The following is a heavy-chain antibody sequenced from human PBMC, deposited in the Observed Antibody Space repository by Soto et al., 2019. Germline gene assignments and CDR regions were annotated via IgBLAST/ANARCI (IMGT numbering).Heavy chain of an antibody. V-gene: IGHV1-69*13. CDR2: IIPIFGTA. Sequence: GASVKVSCKASGGTFSSYAISWVRQAPGQGLEWMGGIIPIFGTANYAQKFQGRVTITADESTSTAYMELSSLRSEDTAVYYCARGYYYGSGSDSGMDVWGQGTTVTVSS. D-gene: IGHD3-10*01. CDR3: ARGYYYGSGSDSGMDV. J-gene: IGHJ6*02. CDR1: GGTFSSYA.